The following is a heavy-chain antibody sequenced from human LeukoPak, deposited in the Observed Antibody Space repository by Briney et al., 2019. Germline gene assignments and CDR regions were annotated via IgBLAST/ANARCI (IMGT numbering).Heavy chain of an antibody. CDR3: ASSGSYRFDY. V-gene: IGHV3-30-3*01. J-gene: IGHJ4*02. CDR1: GFTFSSYA. D-gene: IGHD1-26*01. CDR2: ISYDGSNK. Sequence: PGGSLRLSCAASGFTFSSYAMHWVRQAPGKGLEWVAFISYDGSNKYYADSVKGRFTISRDNAKNSLYLQTNSLRDEDTAVYYCASSGSYRFDYWGQGTLVTVSS.